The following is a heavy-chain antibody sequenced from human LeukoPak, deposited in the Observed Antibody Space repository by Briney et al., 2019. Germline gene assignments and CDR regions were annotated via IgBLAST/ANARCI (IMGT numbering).Heavy chain of an antibody. CDR1: GGSISSYY. Sequence: SETLSLTCTVSGGSISSYYWSWIRQPAGEGLEWIGRIYTSGSTNYNPSLKSRVTMSVDTSKNQFSLHLNSVTAADTAVYYCARAEGSGSGAYTLDYWGQGILVTVSS. CDR3: ARAEGSGSGAYTLDY. V-gene: IGHV4-4*07. D-gene: IGHD3-10*01. CDR2: IYTSGST. J-gene: IGHJ4*02.